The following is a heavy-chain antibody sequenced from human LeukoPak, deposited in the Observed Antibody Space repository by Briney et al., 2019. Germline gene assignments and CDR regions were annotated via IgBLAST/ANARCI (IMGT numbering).Heavy chain of an antibody. V-gene: IGHV1-18*04. Sequence: ASVKVSCKASGYTFTSYCISWVRQAPGQGLEWMGWISAYNGNTNYVQKLQGRVPMTTDTSTSTAYMELRSLRSDDTAVYYCARDRGMVRGKYNWFDPWGQGTLVTVSS. J-gene: IGHJ5*02. D-gene: IGHD3-10*01. CDR2: ISAYNGNT. CDR1: GYTFTSYC. CDR3: ARDRGMVRGKYNWFDP.